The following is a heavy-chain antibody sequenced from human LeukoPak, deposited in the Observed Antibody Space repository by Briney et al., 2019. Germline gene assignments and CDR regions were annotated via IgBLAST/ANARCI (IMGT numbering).Heavy chain of an antibody. J-gene: IGHJ4*02. Sequence: PGGSLRLSCAAPGFTFSSYAMHWVRQAPGKGLEWVAVISYDGSNKYYADSVKGRFTISRDNSKNTLYLQMNSLRAEDTAVYYCARDLTDYYDSSGYLDYWGQGTLVTVSS. V-gene: IGHV3-30*04. CDR1: GFTFSSYA. D-gene: IGHD3-22*01. CDR2: ISYDGSNK. CDR3: ARDLTDYYDSSGYLDY.